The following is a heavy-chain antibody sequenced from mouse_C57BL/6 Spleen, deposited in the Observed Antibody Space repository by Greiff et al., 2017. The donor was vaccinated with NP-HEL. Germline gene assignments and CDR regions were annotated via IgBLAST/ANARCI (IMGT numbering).Heavy chain of an antibody. CDR2: ISSGSSTI. J-gene: IGHJ3*01. CDR3: ARDGYYCFAY. V-gene: IGHV5-17*01. D-gene: IGHD2-3*01. CDR1: GFTFSDYG. Sequence: EVKLVESGGGLVKPGGSLKLSCAASGFTFSDYGMHWVRQAPEKGLEWVAYISSGSSTIYYADTVKGRFTISRDNAKNTLFLQMTSLRSEDTAMYYCARDGYYCFAYWGQGTLVTVSA.